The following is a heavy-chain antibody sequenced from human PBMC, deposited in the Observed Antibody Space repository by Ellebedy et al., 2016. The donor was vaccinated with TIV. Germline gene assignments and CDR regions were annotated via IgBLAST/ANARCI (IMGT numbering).Heavy chain of an antibody. J-gene: IGHJ4*02. V-gene: IGHV3-15*01. Sequence: GGSLRLSXAASGFTFSSYSMNWVRQAPGKGLEWVGRIKSKTDGGTTDYAAPVKGRFTISRDDSKNTLYLQMNSLRAEDTAVYYCASLWIQLWLRRWGQGTLVTVSS. D-gene: IGHD5-18*01. CDR1: GFTFSSYS. CDR3: ASLWIQLWLRR. CDR2: IKSKTDGGTT.